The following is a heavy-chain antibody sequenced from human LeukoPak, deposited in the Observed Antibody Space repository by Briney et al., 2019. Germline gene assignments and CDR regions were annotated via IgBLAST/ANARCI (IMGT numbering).Heavy chain of an antibody. Sequence: GGSLRLSCAASGFTFSSYGMHWVRQAPGKGLEWVAFIRYDGSNKYYADSVKGRFTISRDNSKNTLYLQMNSPRAEDTAVYYCAKDLVGVDEFDYWGQGTLVTVSS. CDR3: AKDLVGVDEFDY. V-gene: IGHV3-30*02. CDR2: IRYDGSNK. CDR1: GFTFSSYG. J-gene: IGHJ4*02. D-gene: IGHD1-26*01.